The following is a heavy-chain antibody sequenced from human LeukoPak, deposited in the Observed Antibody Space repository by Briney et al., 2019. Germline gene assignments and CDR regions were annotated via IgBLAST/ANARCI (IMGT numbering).Heavy chain of an antibody. V-gene: IGHV3-23*01. CDR3: AKDHRSCVDLTCLLHER. CDR2: ITRGGGST. CDR1: GFTFSNYA. J-gene: IGHJ4*02. D-gene: IGHD2-15*01. Sequence: GRSLRLSCAASGFTFSNYAMSWVRQAPGKGLEWVSTITRGGGSTYYADSVKGRFTVSRDSSRNTLHLQMNSLRAEDTAIDYCAKDHRSCVDLTCLLHERWGKGAVVAVSS.